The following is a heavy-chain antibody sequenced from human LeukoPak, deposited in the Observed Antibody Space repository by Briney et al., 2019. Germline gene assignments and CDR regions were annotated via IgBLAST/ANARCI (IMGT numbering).Heavy chain of an antibody. CDR2: IYYSGGT. V-gene: IGHV4-59*01. J-gene: IGHJ1*01. CDR1: GGSISSYY. Sequence: PSETLSLTCTVSGGSISSYYWSWIRQPPGKGLEWIGYIYYSGGTNYNPSLKSRVTISVDTSKNQFSLKLSSVTAADTAVYYCARSYYDFWSGYYTGAEYFQHWGQGTLVTVSS. CDR3: ARSYYDFWSGYYTGAEYFQH. D-gene: IGHD3-3*01.